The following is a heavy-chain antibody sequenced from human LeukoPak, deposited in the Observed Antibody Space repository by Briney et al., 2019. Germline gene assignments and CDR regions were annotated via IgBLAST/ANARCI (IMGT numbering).Heavy chain of an antibody. Sequence: ASVKVSCKASGYTFIGYYIHWVRQAPGQGLEWMGWINPNSGGTNYAQKFQGRVTMTRDTSISTVYMELSRLRSDDTAVYYCAREGLRSIAARRGTRDYMDVWGKGTTVIVSS. V-gene: IGHV1-2*02. J-gene: IGHJ6*03. CDR3: AREGLRSIAARRGTRDYMDV. CDR1: GYTFIGYY. D-gene: IGHD6-6*01. CDR2: INPNSGGT.